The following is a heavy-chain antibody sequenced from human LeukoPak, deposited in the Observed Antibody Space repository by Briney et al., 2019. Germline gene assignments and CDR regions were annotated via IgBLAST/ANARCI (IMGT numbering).Heavy chain of an antibody. Sequence: GGSLRLSCVASGFTFSSCWMSWVRQAPGKGLECVADIKQDGSEKYYVDSVKGRFTISRDNAKNSLYLQMNNLRVEDTAVYFCARGKSGSYGTKGYWGQGTLVTVSS. CDR2: IKQDGSEK. V-gene: IGHV3-7*01. CDR1: GFTFSSCW. CDR3: ARGKSGSYGTKGY. D-gene: IGHD1-26*01. J-gene: IGHJ4*02.